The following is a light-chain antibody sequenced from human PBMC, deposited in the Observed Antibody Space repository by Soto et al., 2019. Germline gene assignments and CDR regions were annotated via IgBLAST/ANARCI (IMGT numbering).Light chain of an antibody. CDR3: QHYNKWPRT. V-gene: IGKV3-15*01. Sequence: EIVMTQSPATLSVSPGERATLSCRASQSVSSNLAWYQKKPGQDPTLLIYSASARATGIPARFSGSGSGTEFNLTISSLQSEDFAVYDCQHYNKWPRTVGQGTKVDIK. J-gene: IGKJ1*01. CDR2: SAS. CDR1: QSVSSN.